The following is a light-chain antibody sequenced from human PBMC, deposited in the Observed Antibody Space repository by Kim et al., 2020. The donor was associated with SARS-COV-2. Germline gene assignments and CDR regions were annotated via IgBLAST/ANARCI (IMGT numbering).Light chain of an antibody. CDR3: SSYTSSSHV. J-gene: IGLJ1*01. CDR2: DVS. V-gene: IGLV2-14*04. CDR1: SSDVGGYNY. Sequence: PGQAITISCTGTSSDVGGYNYVSWYQQHPGKAPKLMIYDVSKRPSGVSNRFSGSKSGNTASLTISGLQAEDEADYYCSSYTSSSHVFGTGTKVTVL.